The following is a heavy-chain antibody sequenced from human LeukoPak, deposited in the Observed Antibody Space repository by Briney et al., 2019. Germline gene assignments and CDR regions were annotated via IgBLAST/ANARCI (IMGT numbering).Heavy chain of an antibody. V-gene: IGHV1-2*02. J-gene: IGHJ5*02. CDR1: GYTFTSLH. CDR3: ARVRDPNWFDP. CDR2: LNPNSGGT. Sequence: ASVKVSCKASGYTFTSLHINWVRQATGQGLEWMGWLNPNSGGTNYAQKFQGRVTMTRDTSISTAYMELSRLRSDDTAVYYCARVRDPNWFDPWGQGTLVTVSS.